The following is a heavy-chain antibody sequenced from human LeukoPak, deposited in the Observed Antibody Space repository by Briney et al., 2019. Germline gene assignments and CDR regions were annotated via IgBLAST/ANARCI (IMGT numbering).Heavy chain of an antibody. J-gene: IGHJ4*02. V-gene: IGHV3-23*01. CDR3: AKVAYNWISYGPFDY. D-gene: IGHD1-20*01. Sequence: QPGGSPRLSCAASGFTFSTYAMTWVRQAPGQGLEWVSSISGSGSGTYYADSVKGRFTISRDNSKNTLYLQMNSLRAEDTAVYYCAKVAYNWISYGPFDYWGQGTLVTVSS. CDR2: ISGSGSGT. CDR1: GFTFSTYA.